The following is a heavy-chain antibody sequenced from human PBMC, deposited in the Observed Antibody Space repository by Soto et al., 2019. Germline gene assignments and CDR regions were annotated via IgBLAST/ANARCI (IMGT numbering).Heavy chain of an antibody. CDR1: GFTFSRYW. CDR2: ISSYGSDT. CDR3: ASNYAYAEGYYWYGIDV. Sequence: EVQLVESGGGLVLPGGSLRLSCAASGFTFSRYWMHWVRQSPGKGLVWVSRISSYGSDTHYADSVKGRFTISRDNTKNTVYLEMNSRRADDTAVYYCASNYAYAEGYYWYGIDVWGQGTRVTVSS. J-gene: IGHJ6*02. V-gene: IGHV3-74*01. D-gene: IGHD3-16*01.